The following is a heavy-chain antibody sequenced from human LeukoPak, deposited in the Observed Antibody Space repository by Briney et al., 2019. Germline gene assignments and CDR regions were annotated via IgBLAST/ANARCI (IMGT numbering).Heavy chain of an antibody. D-gene: IGHD2-2*01. V-gene: IGHV1-8*01. CDR1: GYTFTSYD. CDR3: ARSDIVVVPAAIGLDY. J-gene: IGHJ4*02. CDR2: MNPNSGNT. Sequence: ASVKVSCKASGYTFTSYDINWVRQATGQGLEWMGWMNPNSGNTGYAQKFQGRVTMTRNTSISTAYMELSSLRSEDTAVYYCARSDIVVVPAAIGLDYWGQGTLVTVSS.